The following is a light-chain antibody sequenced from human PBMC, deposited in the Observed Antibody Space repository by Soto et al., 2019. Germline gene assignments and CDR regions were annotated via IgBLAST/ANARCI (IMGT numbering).Light chain of an antibody. CDR2: DAS. J-gene: IGKJ4*01. CDR3: HQRYNWPLT. CDR1: LAIRNF. Sequence: EIVLTQSPATLSLSLGERATLCCRESLAIRNFLAWYQQQLGEAPRLLICDASNRATVIPTSISSSGSKTDFTLTISSLDPEDSAVYYCHQRYNWPLTFGGGTKVEIK. V-gene: IGKV3-11*01.